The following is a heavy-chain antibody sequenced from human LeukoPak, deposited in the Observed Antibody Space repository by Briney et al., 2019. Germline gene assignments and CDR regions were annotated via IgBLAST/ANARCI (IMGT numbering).Heavy chain of an antibody. V-gene: IGHV3-23*01. J-gene: IGHJ4*02. Sequence: GGSLRLSCAASGFTFSTFAMSWVRQAPAKGLEWVSGISGSGVSTFYANPVKGRFTISRDNSKNTLYLQMNTLRAEDTAVYYCATSEDNWGQGTLVTVSP. CDR3: ATSEDN. CDR2: ISGSGVST. CDR1: GFTFSTFA.